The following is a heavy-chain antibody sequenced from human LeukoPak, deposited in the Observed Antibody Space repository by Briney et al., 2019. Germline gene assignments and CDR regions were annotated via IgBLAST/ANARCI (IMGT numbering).Heavy chain of an antibody. J-gene: IGHJ4*02. V-gene: IGHV3-23*01. CDR3: AKVLVAATHYLDY. Sequence: PGGSLRLSCAASGFTFGNHGMNWVRQAPGKGLEWVSGISPSGDIRYYADSVKGRFTISRDNSKNTLYLEVIGLTAEDTAVYYCAKVLVAATHYLDYWGQGTLVTVSS. D-gene: IGHD2-15*01. CDR1: GFTFGNHG. CDR2: ISPSGDIR.